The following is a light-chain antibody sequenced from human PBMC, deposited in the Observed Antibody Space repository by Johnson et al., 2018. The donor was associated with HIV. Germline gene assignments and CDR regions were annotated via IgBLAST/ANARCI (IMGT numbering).Light chain of an antibody. CDR3: GTWDSSLSACV. V-gene: IGLV1-51*01. CDR1: SSNIGNNY. J-gene: IGLJ1*01. Sequence: QSVLTQPPSVSAAPGQKVTISCSGSSSNIGNNYVSWYQQLPGTAPKLLIYDNNKRPSRIPDRFSGSKSGTSATLGINGLQPGDEADYYCGTWDSSLSACVFGTGTKVTVL. CDR2: DNN.